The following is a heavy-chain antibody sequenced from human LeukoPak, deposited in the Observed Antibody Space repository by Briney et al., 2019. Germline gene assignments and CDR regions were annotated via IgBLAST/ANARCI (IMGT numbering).Heavy chain of an antibody. Sequence: SETLSLTCAVYGGSFSGYYWSWIRQPPGKGLEWIGEINHSGDTNYNPSLKSRVTISVDTSKNQFSLKVTSVTAADTAVYYCARGLRGGGTFSIDYWGQGRLVTVSS. J-gene: IGHJ4*02. CDR2: INHSGDT. CDR3: ARGLRGGGTFSIDY. V-gene: IGHV4-34*01. D-gene: IGHD2-15*01. CDR1: GGSFSGYY.